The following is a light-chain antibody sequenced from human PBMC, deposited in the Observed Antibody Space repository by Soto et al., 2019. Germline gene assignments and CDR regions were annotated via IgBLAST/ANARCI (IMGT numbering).Light chain of an antibody. J-gene: IGLJ1*01. CDR1: SSNIGAGYD. CDR2: GNF. V-gene: IGLV1-40*01. CDR3: QSYDSSLSGYV. Sequence: QSVLTQPPSVSGAPGQRVTISCTGSSSNIGAGYDVHWYQQLPGAAPKLLIYGNFIRPSGVPDRFSGSKSGTSASLANTGLQAEDEADYYCQSYDSSLSGYVFGTGTKVTVL.